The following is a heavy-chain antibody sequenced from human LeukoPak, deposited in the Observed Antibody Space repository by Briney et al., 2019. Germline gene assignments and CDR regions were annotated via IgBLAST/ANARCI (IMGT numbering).Heavy chain of an antibody. Sequence: SETLSLTCAVHGGSFSGYYWTWIRQPAGKGLEWIGRIYTSGSTNYNPSLKSRVTISVDTSKNQFSLKLSSVTAADTAVYYCARAPEDSGAIFGVVIADKYYFDYWGQGTLVTVSS. CDR3: ARAPEDSGAIFGVVIADKYYFDY. V-gene: IGHV4-59*10. CDR2: IYTSGST. D-gene: IGHD3-3*01. J-gene: IGHJ4*02. CDR1: GGSFSGYY.